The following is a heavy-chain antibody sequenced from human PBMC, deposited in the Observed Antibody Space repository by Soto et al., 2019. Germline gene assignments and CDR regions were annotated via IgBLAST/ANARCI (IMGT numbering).Heavy chain of an antibody. J-gene: IGHJ6*02. Sequence: GASVKVSCKASGGTFSSYAISWVRQAPGQGLEWMGGIIPIFGTANYAQKFQGRVMITADESTSTAYMELSSLRSEDTAVYYCARGYYYGMDVWGQGTTVTVSS. CDR1: GGTFSSYA. V-gene: IGHV1-69*13. CDR2: IIPIFGTA. CDR3: ARGYYYGMDV.